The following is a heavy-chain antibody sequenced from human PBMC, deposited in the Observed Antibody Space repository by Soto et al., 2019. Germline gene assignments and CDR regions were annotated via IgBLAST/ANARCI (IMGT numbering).Heavy chain of an antibody. D-gene: IGHD6-6*01. J-gene: IGHJ4*02. CDR2: IYPGDSDT. CDR1: GYSFTSYW. V-gene: IGHV5-51*01. CDR3: ARQPDYSISSGDY. Sequence: GESLKISCKGSGYSFTSYWIGWVRQMPGKGLECMGIIYPGDSDTRYSPAFQGQVTISADKSISTAYLQWSSLKASDTAMYYWARQPDYSISSGDYWGQGTLVTVSS.